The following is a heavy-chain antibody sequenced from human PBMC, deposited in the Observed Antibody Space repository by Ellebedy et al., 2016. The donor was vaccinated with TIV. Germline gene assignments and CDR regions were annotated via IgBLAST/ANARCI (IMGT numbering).Heavy chain of an antibody. Sequence: GGSLRLXXAASGFISSNYRMNWVRQTPGKGLEWVSSISDSGSYVSYTDSVKGRFTISRDNAKNALYLQINSLRVEDAGTYYCVKNNGGSGPNWFAPWGQGTLVTVSS. CDR2: ISDSGSYV. J-gene: IGHJ5*02. CDR1: GFISSNYR. CDR3: VKNNGGSGPNWFAP. V-gene: IGHV3-21*01. D-gene: IGHD2-8*01.